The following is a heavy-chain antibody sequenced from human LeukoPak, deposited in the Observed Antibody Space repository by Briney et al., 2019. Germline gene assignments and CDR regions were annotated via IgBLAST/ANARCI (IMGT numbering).Heavy chain of an antibody. V-gene: IGHV3-73*01. Sequence: GGSLRLSCAASGFTFSGCAVHWVRQAPGKGLEWVGRIGSKAFGYATVYAASVEGRFTISRDDSKHTAFLQMNSLKTEDTAVYYCTRHLDGIAAYDYWGQGSLVTVSS. CDR3: TRHLDGIAAYDY. CDR2: IGSKAFGYAT. CDR1: GFTFSGCA. D-gene: IGHD6-13*01. J-gene: IGHJ4*02.